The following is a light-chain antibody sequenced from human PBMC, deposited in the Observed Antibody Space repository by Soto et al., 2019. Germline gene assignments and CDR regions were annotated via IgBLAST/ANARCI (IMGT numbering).Light chain of an antibody. J-gene: IGKJ3*01. V-gene: IGKV4-1*01. CDR1: QSVLYSSNNKNY. CDR3: QQSYSTPFT. CDR2: AAS. Sequence: DIVMTQSPDSLAVSLGERATINCKSSQSVLYSSNNKNYLAWYQKRPGTAPKLLIYAASSLQSGVPSRFSGSGSGTDFTLTISSLQPEDFATYYCQQSYSTPFTFGPGTKVDIK.